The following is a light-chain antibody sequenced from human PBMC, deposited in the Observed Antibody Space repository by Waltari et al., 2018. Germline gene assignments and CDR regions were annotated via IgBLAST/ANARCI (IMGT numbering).Light chain of an antibody. Sequence: QSALTQPASVSGSPGQSITISCTGHSSDVGGYNYVSWYQQYPGTAPILITYDVSNRPSGVSNRFSGSKSGNTASLTISGLQAEDEADYYCCSYTTSSTLDVVFGGGTKVTVL. CDR2: DVS. J-gene: IGLJ2*01. V-gene: IGLV2-14*03. CDR3: CSYTTSSTLDVV. CDR1: SSDVGGYNY.